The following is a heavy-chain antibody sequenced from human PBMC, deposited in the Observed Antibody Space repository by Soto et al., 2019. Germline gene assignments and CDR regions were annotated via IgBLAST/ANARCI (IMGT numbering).Heavy chain of an antibody. Sequence: EVQLVESGGGLVKPGGSLRLSCAASGFTFSSYSMNWVRQAPGKGLEWVSSISSSSSYIYYADSVKGRFTISRDNAKNSLYLQMNSLRAEDTDVYYCAREYCSGGSCYFGGAFDIWGQGTMVTVSS. CDR2: ISSSSSYI. CDR3: AREYCSGGSCYFGGAFDI. CDR1: GFTFSSYS. D-gene: IGHD2-15*01. V-gene: IGHV3-21*01. J-gene: IGHJ3*02.